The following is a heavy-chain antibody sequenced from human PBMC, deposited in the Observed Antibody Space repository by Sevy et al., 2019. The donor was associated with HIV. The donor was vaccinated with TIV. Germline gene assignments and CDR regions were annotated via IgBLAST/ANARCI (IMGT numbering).Heavy chain of an antibody. V-gene: IGHV1-2*02. CDR1: GYIFSDYY. CDR3: ARLTTQPTSDLYGLDV. CDR2: INSDSGVT. D-gene: IGHD4-17*01. Sequence: ASVKVSCKASGYIFSDYYIHWVRQAPGQGLEWMAWINSDSGVTNYAQRFQGEVTVTRDTSLRTAYFGLTNLNSNETAIYYCARLTTQPTSDLYGLDVWGQGTTVTVSS. J-gene: IGHJ6*02.